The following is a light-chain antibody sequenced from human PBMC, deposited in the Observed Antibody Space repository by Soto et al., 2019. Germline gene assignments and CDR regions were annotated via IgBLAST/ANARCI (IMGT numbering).Light chain of an antibody. J-gene: IGKJ1*01. CDR2: DVS. CDR3: QQYYDYST. Sequence: DIQMTQSPSTLSSSIGDRVTITCRASQSLNGRLAWYQQRPGHAPNLLIYDVSTLETGVPSRFSGTGSETEFTLTISGLQPDDFATYYCQQYYDYSTFGPGTKVDIK. CDR1: QSLNGR. V-gene: IGKV1-5*01.